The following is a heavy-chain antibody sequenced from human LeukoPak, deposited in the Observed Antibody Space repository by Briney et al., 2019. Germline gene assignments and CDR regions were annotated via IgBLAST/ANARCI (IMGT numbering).Heavy chain of an antibody. D-gene: IGHD3-16*01. Sequence: GASVKVSCKASGYTFTSYHMHWVRQAPGQGLEWMGIINPSGGSTNYAQKFQGRVTITRNTSISTAYMELSSLRSEDTAVYYCARGGGGDDVFDIWGQGTMVTVSS. CDR1: GYTFTSYH. V-gene: IGHV1-46*01. J-gene: IGHJ3*02. CDR2: INPSGGST. CDR3: ARGGGGDDVFDI.